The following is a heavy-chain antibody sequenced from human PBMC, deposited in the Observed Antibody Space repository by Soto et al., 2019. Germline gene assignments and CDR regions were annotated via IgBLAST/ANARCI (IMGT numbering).Heavy chain of an antibody. J-gene: IGHJ4*02. V-gene: IGHV3-33*01. D-gene: IGHD2-15*01. CDR3: ARDGGYCSGGSCYSEPPDY. CDR1: GFTFSSYG. Sequence: QVQLVESGGGMVQPGRSLRLSCAASGFTFSSYGMHWVRQAPGKGLEWVAVIWYDGSNKYYADSVKGRFTISRDNSKNTLYLQMNSLRAEDTAVYYCARDGGYCSGGSCYSEPPDYWGQGTLVTVSS. CDR2: IWYDGSNK.